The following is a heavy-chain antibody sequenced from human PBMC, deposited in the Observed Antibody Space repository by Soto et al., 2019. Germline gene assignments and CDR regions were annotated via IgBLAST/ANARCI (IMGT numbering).Heavy chain of an antibody. V-gene: IGHV3-23*01. CDR1: GFTFSSYS. Sequence: LRLSCAASGFTFSSYSMNWVRQAPGKGLEWVSTISGSGGSTYYADSVKGRFTISRDNSKNTLYLQMNSLRAEDTAVYYCAKDQGSSWYEIDYWGQGTLVTVSS. D-gene: IGHD6-13*01. J-gene: IGHJ4*02. CDR3: AKDQGSSWYEIDY. CDR2: ISGSGGST.